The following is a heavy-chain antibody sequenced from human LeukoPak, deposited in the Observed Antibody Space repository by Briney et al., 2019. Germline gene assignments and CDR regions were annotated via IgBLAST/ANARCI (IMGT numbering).Heavy chain of an antibody. CDR2: LNPNSGDT. CDR1: GYTFTDYY. J-gene: IGHJ3*02. D-gene: IGHD4-23*01. V-gene: IGHV1-2*02. CDR3: ARALMTTVVTTSGGDI. Sequence: ASVKVSCKASGYTFTDYYMHWVRQAPGQGLEWMGWLNPNSGDTNYAQKFQGRVTMTRDTSISTAYMELSRLRSDDTAVYYCARALMTTVVTTSGGDIWGQGTMVTVSS.